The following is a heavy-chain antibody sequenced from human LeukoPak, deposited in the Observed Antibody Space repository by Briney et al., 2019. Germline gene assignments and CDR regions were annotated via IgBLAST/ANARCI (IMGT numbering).Heavy chain of an antibody. CDR3: ARDRSVGVLPAPPFDF. V-gene: IGHV3-7*01. D-gene: IGHD6-6*01. J-gene: IGHJ4*02. Sequence: GGSLRLSCTTSAITFSNSWMSWVRQAPGKGLEWVATIRPDGSEGYYADSVRGRFTISRDNAKNSLYLQMNSLRAEDTAVYYCARDRSVGVLPAPPFDFWGQGTLVTVSS. CDR1: AITFSNSW. CDR2: IRPDGSEG.